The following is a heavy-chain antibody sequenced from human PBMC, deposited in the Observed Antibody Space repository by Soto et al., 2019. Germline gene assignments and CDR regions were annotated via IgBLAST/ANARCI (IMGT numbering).Heavy chain of an antibody. CDR1: GGSISSSYW. CDR3: VSSLNYDFWRDGGRHFYFDY. V-gene: IGHV4-4*02. CDR2: IYHGGTT. D-gene: IGHD3-3*01. Sequence: QVQLQESGPGLVKPSRTLSLTCAVSGGSISSSYWWNWVRQTPRGGLEWIGKIYHGGTTNYNPSLKNRFTISVDKSKNQFSLKLTSVTAADTAVYYCVSSLNYDFWRDGGRHFYFDYWGRGILATVSS. J-gene: IGHJ4*02.